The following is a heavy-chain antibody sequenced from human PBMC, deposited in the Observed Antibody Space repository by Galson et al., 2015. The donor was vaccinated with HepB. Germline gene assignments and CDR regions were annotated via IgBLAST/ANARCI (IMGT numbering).Heavy chain of an antibody. J-gene: IGHJ6*03. V-gene: IGHV6-1*01. CDR3: ARASSGAYYYYMDV. CDR1: GDSVSSNSAA. CDR2: TYYRSKWSY. D-gene: IGHD3-22*01. Sequence: CAISGDSVSSNSAAWNWIRQSPSRGLEWLGRTYYRSKWSYDYAVSAKSRITINPDTSKNQFSLQLNSVTPEDTAVYYCARASSGAYYYYMDVWGKGTTVTVSS.